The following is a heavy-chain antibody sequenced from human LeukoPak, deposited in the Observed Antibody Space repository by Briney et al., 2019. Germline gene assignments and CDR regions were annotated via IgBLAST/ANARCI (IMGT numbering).Heavy chain of an antibody. CDR1: GGSFSGYY. Sequence: SETLSLTCAVYGGSFSGYYWSWIRQPPGKGLEWIGEINHSGSTNYNPSLKSRVTISVDTSKNQFSLKLSSVTAADTAVYYCARSTGYYYYYMDVWGKGTTVTVSS. D-gene: IGHD1-14*01. V-gene: IGHV4-34*01. CDR2: INHSGST. J-gene: IGHJ6*03. CDR3: ARSTGYYYYYMDV.